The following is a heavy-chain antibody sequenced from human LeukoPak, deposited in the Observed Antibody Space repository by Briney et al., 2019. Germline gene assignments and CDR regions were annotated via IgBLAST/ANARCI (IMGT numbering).Heavy chain of an antibody. CDR1: GFTVSSYG. Sequence: PGGSLRLSCAASGFTVSSYGMSWVRQAPGKGPEWVSLVYSDGVTRYADSVQGRFTISRDNSKNTVYLQMNNLRVEDTAVYHCVRDRAEGRAWVEFDPWGQGILVIVSS. V-gene: IGHV3-66*02. CDR2: VYSDGVT. CDR3: VRDRAEGRAWVEFDP. J-gene: IGHJ5*02.